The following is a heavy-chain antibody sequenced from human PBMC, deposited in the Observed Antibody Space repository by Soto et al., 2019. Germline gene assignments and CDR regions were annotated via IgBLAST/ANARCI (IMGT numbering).Heavy chain of an antibody. D-gene: IGHD6-19*01. Sequence: QVQLEQSGGEVKQPGSSVRVSCKTSGGTFSTYAINWVRQAPGPGLEWMGAIIPLFGTADYSQKFQGRVTITADESTSTAYMERSSLRFDDTAVYFCARPKGTYSSGYYYFDFWGQGTLVTVSS. CDR3: ARPKGTYSSGYYYFDF. CDR1: GGTFSTYA. CDR2: IIPLFGTA. J-gene: IGHJ4*02. V-gene: IGHV1-69*01.